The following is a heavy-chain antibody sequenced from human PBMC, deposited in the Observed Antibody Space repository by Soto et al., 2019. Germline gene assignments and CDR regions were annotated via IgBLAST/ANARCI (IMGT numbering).Heavy chain of an antibody. CDR1: GGTFSSYA. J-gene: IGHJ6*02. D-gene: IGHD2-2*01. Sequence: QVQLVQSGAEVKKPGSSVKVSCKASGGTFSSYAISWVRQAPGQGLEWMGGIIPIFGTANYAQKFQGRVTITAEESTSTAYMELSSLRSEDTAVYYCARGVGDIVLVPAAVRDYYYYGMDVWGQGTTVTVSS. CDR2: IIPIFGTA. V-gene: IGHV1-69*12. CDR3: ARGVGDIVLVPAAVRDYYYYGMDV.